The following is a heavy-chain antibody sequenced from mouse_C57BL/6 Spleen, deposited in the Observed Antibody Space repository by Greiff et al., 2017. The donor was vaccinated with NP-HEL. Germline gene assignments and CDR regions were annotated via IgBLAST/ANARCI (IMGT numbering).Heavy chain of an antibody. V-gene: IGHV1-61*01. CDR3: ARSGETLITTVVVSRFDY. Sequence: QVQLQQPGAELVRPGSSVKLSCKASGYTFTSYWMDWVKQRPGQGLEWIGNIYPSDSETHYNQKFKDKATLTVDKSSRTAYMQLSSLTSVDSAVYYCARSGETLITTVVVSRFDYWGQGTTLTVSS. CDR1: GYTFTSYW. D-gene: IGHD1-1*01. J-gene: IGHJ2*01. CDR2: IYPSDSET.